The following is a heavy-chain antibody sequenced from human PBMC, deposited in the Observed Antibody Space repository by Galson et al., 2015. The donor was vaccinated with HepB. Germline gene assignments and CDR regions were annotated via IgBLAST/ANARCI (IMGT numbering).Heavy chain of an antibody. D-gene: IGHD1-26*01. CDR3: ARGQGWELLKAYFDY. Sequence: SVKVSCKASGYTFTSYYTHWVRQAPGQGLEWMGIINPSGGSSSYAQKFQGRVTMTRDTSTSTVYMELSSLRSEDTAVYYCARGQGWELLKAYFDYWGQGTPVTVSS. CDR2: INPSGGSS. CDR1: GYTFTSYY. V-gene: IGHV1-46*03. J-gene: IGHJ4*02.